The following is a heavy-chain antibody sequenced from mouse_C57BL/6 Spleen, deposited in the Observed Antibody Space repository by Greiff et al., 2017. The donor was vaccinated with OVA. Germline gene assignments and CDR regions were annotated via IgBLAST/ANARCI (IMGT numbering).Heavy chain of an antibody. J-gene: IGHJ3*01. D-gene: IGHD1-1*01. CDR2: IDPEDGET. Sequence: EVQLQQSGAELVKPGASVKLSCTASGFNIKDYYMHWVKQRTEQGLEWIGRIDPEDGETKYAPKFQGKATITADTSSNTSYLQLSSLTSEDTAVYYCASYYYGSAWLAYWGQGTLVTVSA. CDR3: ASYYYGSAWLAY. V-gene: IGHV14-2*01. CDR1: GFNIKDYY.